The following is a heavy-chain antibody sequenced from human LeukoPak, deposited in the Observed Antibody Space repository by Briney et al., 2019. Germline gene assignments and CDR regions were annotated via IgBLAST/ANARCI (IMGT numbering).Heavy chain of an antibody. D-gene: IGHD5-12*01. Sequence: ASVKVSCKASGYTFTSYGISWVRQAPGQGLEWMGWISAYNGNTNYAQKLQGRVTMTRNTSISTAYMELSSLRSEDTAVYYCASHSGYADWGQGTLVTVSS. CDR2: ISAYNGNT. CDR1: GYTFTSYG. V-gene: IGHV1-18*01. CDR3: ASHSGYAD. J-gene: IGHJ4*02.